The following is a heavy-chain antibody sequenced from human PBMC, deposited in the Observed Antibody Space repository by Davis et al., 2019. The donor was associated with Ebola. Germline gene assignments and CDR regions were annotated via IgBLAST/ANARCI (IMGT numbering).Heavy chain of an antibody. CDR1: GYTFTGYY. Sequence: ASVKVSCKASGYTFTGYYMHWVRQAPGQGLEWMGWINPNSGGTNYAQKFQGRVTMTTDTSTSTAYMELRSLRSDDTAVYYCARRVRAGVLMTTVTTSCYMDVWGKGTTVTVSS. J-gene: IGHJ6*03. V-gene: IGHV1-2*02. CDR2: INPNSGGT. CDR3: ARRVRAGVLMTTVTTSCYMDV. D-gene: IGHD4-11*01.